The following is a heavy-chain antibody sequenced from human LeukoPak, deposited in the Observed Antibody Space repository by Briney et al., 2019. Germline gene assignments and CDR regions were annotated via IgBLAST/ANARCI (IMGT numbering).Heavy chain of an antibody. V-gene: IGHV5-51*07. CDR3: ASLYFGYFDY. Sequence: GESLKISCKGPGYSFTSYWIGWVHQMPGKGREWTGIIYPGDSDTSYNTSFQAQVPIPADKPISTAYLQWTTLKPSATPSNSFASLYFGYFDYWGQGTLVTVSS. CDR2: IYPGDSDT. D-gene: IGHD3-9*01. J-gene: IGHJ4*02. CDR1: GYSFTSYW.